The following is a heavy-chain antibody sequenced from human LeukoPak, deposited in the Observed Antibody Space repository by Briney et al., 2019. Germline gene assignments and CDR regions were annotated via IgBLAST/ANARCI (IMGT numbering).Heavy chain of an antibody. V-gene: IGHV3-23*01. Sequence: GGSLRLSCAASGFTFSSYAMSWVRQAPGKGLEWVPAISGSGGSTYYADSVKGRFTISRDNSKNTLYLQMNSLRVEDTAVYYCARQGTLGGGRYYSDYWGQGTLVTVSS. CDR3: ARQGTLGGGRYYSDY. J-gene: IGHJ4*02. CDR1: GFTFSSYA. CDR2: ISGSGGST. D-gene: IGHD3-10*01.